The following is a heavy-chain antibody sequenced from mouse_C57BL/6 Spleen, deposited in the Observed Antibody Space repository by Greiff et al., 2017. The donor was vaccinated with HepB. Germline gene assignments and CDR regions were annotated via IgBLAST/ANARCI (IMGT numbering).Heavy chain of an antibody. J-gene: IGHJ1*03. Sequence: VQLQQSEPELVKPGASVKIPCKASGYTFTDYNMDWVKQSHGKSLEWIGDINPNNGGTIYNQKFKGKATLTVDKSSSTAYMELRSLTSEDTAVYYCARAYGSPYWYFDVWGTGTTVTVSS. V-gene: IGHV1-18*01. D-gene: IGHD1-1*01. CDR1: GYTFTDYN. CDR2: INPNNGGT. CDR3: ARAYGSPYWYFDV.